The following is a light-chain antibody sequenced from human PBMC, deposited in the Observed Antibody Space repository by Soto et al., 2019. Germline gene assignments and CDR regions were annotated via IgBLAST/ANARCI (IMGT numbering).Light chain of an antibody. V-gene: IGKV3-11*01. Sequence: EVVLTQSPATLSLSPGERATLSCRASQNIYIYLAWYQQKPGQAPRLLIHDASNRATGVPARFSGSGSGTDFTLTISSLEPEDFAVYYCQQRYGWPPITFGQGTRLEI. CDR3: QQRYGWPPIT. CDR2: DAS. J-gene: IGKJ5*01. CDR1: QNIYIY.